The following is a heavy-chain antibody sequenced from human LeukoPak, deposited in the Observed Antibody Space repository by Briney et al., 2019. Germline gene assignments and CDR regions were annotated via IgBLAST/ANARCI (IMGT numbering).Heavy chain of an antibody. Sequence: PGGSLRLSCAASGFTFSSYWMSWVRQAPGKGLEWVANIKQDGSEKYYVDSVKGRFTISRDNAKNSLYPQMDSLRAEDTAVYYCARVSKAGSSWYSRDRSYYYYMDVWGKGTTVTVSS. CDR1: GFTFSSYW. J-gene: IGHJ6*03. CDR2: IKQDGSEK. D-gene: IGHD6-13*01. CDR3: ARVSKAGSSWYSRDRSYYYYMDV. V-gene: IGHV3-7*01.